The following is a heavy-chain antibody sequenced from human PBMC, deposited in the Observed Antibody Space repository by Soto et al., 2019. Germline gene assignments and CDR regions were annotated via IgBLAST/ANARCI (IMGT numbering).Heavy chain of an antibody. V-gene: IGHV3-30*18. CDR3: AKDPQDILTGNNWFDP. CDR1: GFTFSSYG. J-gene: IGHJ5*02. Sequence: GGSLRLSCAASGFTFSSYGMHWVRQAPGKGLEWVAVISYDGSNKYYADSVKGRFTISRDNSKNTLYLQMNSLRAEDTAVYYCAKDPQDILTGNNWFDPWGQGTPVTVS. CDR2: ISYDGSNK. D-gene: IGHD3-9*01.